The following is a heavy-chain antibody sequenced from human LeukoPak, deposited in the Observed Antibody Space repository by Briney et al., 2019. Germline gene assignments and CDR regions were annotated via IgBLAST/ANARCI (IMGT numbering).Heavy chain of an antibody. CDR1: GGSISSYY. J-gene: IGHJ4*02. Sequence: SETLSLTCTVSGGSISSYYWSWIRQPPGKGLEWIGYTYYSGSTNYNPSLKSRVTISVDTSKNQFSLKLSSVTAADTAVYYCARATWGSGSYYGPFDYWGQGTLVTVSS. V-gene: IGHV4-59*01. CDR3: ARATWGSGSYYGPFDY. D-gene: IGHD1-26*01. CDR2: TYYSGST.